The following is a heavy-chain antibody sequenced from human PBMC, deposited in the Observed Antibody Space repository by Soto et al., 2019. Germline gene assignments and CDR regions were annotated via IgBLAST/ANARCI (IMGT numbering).Heavy chain of an antibody. Sequence: SVKVSCKASGGTFSSYTISWVRQAPGQGLEWMGRIIPILGIANYAQKFQGRVTITADKSTSTAYMELSSLRSEDTAVYYCARSWLGYCSSTSCYDNWFDPWGQGTLVTVSS. J-gene: IGHJ5*02. CDR1: GGTFSSYT. D-gene: IGHD2-2*01. V-gene: IGHV1-69*02. CDR2: IIPILGIA. CDR3: ARSWLGYCSSTSCYDNWFDP.